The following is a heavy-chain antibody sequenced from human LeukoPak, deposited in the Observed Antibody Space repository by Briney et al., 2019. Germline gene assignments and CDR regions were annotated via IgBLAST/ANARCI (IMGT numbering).Heavy chain of an antibody. J-gene: IGHJ4*02. D-gene: IGHD5/OR15-5a*01. V-gene: IGHV3-74*01. CDR2: INSDETST. Sequence: GESLRLSCAASGFTSSNYWMHWVRQAPGKGLEWVSRINSDETSTNYADSVKGRFTISRDNAKNTLYLQMNSLRAEDTAVYYCASRRSTSFDYWGQGTLVTVSS. CDR1: GFTSSNYW. CDR3: ASRRSTSFDY.